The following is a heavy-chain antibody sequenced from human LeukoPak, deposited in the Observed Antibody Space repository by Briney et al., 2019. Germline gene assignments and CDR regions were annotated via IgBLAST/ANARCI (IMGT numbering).Heavy chain of an antibody. J-gene: IGHJ5*02. CDR1: GYTFTGYY. Sequence: SVKVSCKASGYTFTGYYMHWVRQAPGQGLEWMGGIIPIFGTANYAQKFQGRVTITADKSTSTAYMELSSLRSEDTAVYYCARASLIAAARWFDPWGQGTLVTVSS. V-gene: IGHV1-69*06. CDR3: ARASLIAAARWFDP. D-gene: IGHD6-13*01. CDR2: IIPIFGTA.